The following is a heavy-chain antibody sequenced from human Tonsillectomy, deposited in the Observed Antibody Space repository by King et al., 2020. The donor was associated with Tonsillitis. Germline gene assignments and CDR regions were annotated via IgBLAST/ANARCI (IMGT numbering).Heavy chain of an antibody. Sequence: QLVQSGGGLVQPGGSLRLSCAASGFTFSSYAMSWVRQAPGKGLEWVSAISGSGGSTYYADSVKGRFTISRDNSKNTLYLQMNSLRAEDTAVYYCAKDSATYYYDSSGYYLRGYFDYWGQGTLVTVSS. D-gene: IGHD3-22*01. V-gene: IGHV3-23*04. J-gene: IGHJ4*02. CDR3: AKDSATYYYDSSGYYLRGYFDY. CDR1: GFTFSSYA. CDR2: ISGSGGST.